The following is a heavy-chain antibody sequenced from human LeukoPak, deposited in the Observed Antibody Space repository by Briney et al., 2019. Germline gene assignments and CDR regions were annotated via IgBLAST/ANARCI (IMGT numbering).Heavy chain of an antibody. V-gene: IGHV4-61*01. CDR2: IYYSGST. D-gene: IGHD3-22*01. CDR3: ARDPKSDSLEAFDI. J-gene: IGHJ3*02. Sequence: SETLSLTCTVSGGSISSSSYYWGWIRQPPGKGLEWIGYIYYSGSTNYNPSLKSRVTISVDTSKNQFSLKLSSVTAADTAVYYCARDPKSDSLEAFDIWGQGTMVTVSS. CDR1: GGSISSSSYY.